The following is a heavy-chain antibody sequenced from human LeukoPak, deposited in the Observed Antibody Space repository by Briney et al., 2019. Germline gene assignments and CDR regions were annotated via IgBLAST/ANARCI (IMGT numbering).Heavy chain of an antibody. Sequence: SVKVSCKASGGTFSSYAISWVRQAPGQGLEWMGRIIPILGIANYAQKFQGRVTITADKSTSTAYMELSSLRSEDTAVYYCARKVTYYYGSGSYSADDYWGQGTLVTVSS. CDR2: IIPILGIA. CDR3: ARKVTYYYGSGSYSADDY. D-gene: IGHD3-10*01. J-gene: IGHJ4*02. V-gene: IGHV1-69*04. CDR1: GGTFSSYA.